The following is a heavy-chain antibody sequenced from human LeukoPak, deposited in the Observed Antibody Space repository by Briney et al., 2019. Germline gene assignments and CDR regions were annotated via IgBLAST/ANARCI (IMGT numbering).Heavy chain of an antibody. Sequence: GGSLRLSCAASGFTFTRYSMNWVRQAPGKGLEWISYISSSSSIIYYAHSVKGRFTISRDNAKNSLYLQMNSLRDEDTAVYYCARDGNPFDYWGQGTLVTASS. J-gene: IGHJ4*02. V-gene: IGHV3-48*02. D-gene: IGHD1-14*01. CDR3: ARDGNPFDY. CDR1: GFTFTRYS. CDR2: ISSSSSII.